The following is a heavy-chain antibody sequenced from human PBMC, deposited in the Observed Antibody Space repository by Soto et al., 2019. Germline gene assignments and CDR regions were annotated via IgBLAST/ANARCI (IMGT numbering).Heavy chain of an antibody. CDR2: ISGSGGST. V-gene: IGHV3-23*01. Sequence: GGSLRLSCAASGVTFSRYAMSWVRQAPGKGLEWVSAISGSGGSTYYADSVKGRFTISRDNSKNTLYLQMNSLRAEDTAVYYCAKWYGYDFWSGYYFDYWGQGTLVTVSS. CDR1: GVTFSRYA. CDR3: AKWYGYDFWSGYYFDY. J-gene: IGHJ4*02. D-gene: IGHD3-3*01.